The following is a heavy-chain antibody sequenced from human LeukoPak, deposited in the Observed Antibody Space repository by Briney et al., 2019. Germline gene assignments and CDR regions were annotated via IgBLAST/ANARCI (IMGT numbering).Heavy chain of an antibody. CDR3: ARAPYSSGGSTNYYYYYYMDV. D-gene: IGHD6-19*01. CDR2: IIPMFGAA. CDR1: GGTFSSYA. Sequence: GASLKVSCKASGGTFSSYAINWVRQAPGQGLEWMGGIIPMFGAANYAQKFQGRVTITADESTSTAYMELSSLRSEDTAVYYCARAPYSSGGSTNYYYYYYMDVWGKGTTVTVSS. V-gene: IGHV1-69*13. J-gene: IGHJ6*03.